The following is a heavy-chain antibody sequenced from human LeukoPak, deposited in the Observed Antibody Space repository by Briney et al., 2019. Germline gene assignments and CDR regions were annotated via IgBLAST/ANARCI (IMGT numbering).Heavy chain of an antibody. CDR3: AKVQGNWGYPYYLDY. V-gene: IGHV3-72*01. CDR1: GFTFSDHY. J-gene: IGHJ4*02. D-gene: IGHD7-27*01. Sequence: PGGSLRLSCAASGFTFSDHYMDWVRQAPGKGLEWVGRTRNKANSYTTEYAASVKGRFTISRDDSKNSLYLQMNSLKTEDTAVYYCAKVQGNWGYPYYLDYWGQGTLVTVSS. CDR2: TRNKANSYTT.